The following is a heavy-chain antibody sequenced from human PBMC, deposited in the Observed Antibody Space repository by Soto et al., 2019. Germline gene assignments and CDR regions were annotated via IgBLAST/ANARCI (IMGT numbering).Heavy chain of an antibody. CDR1: GFILRNFA. CDR2: SSDSGDST. V-gene: IGHV3-23*01. J-gene: IGHJ4*02. Sequence: EVQLLESGGGLVQPGGSLRLSCAASGFILRNFAMRWVRQAPGKGLEWVSDSSDSGDSTYYADSVKGRFTISSENSMKTPYRQLSSLRAEDTAIYYCAKKIYSGSYYTDVDFWGQGTLVTVSS. CDR3: AKKIYSGSYYTDVDF. D-gene: IGHD1-26*01.